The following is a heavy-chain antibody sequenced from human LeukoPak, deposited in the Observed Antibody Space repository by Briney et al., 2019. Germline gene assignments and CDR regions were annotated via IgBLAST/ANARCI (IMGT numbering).Heavy chain of an antibody. CDR2: ISGSGGST. J-gene: IGHJ3*02. CDR1: GFTFSSYA. V-gene: IGHV3-23*01. Sequence: PGGSLRLSCAASGFTFSSYAMSWVRQAPGKGLEWVSAISGSGGSTYYADSVKGRFTISRDNSKNTLYLQMNSLRAEDTAVYYCATAPRGDCSSTSCYNRGLDAFDIWGQGTMVTVSS. CDR3: ATAPRGDCSSTSCYNRGLDAFDI. D-gene: IGHD2-2*02.